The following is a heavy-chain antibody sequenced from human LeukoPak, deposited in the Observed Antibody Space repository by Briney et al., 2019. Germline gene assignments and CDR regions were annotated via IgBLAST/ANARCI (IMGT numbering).Heavy chain of an antibody. CDR3: AVGYCSGGSCYPLVAFDI. D-gene: IGHD2-15*01. J-gene: IGHJ3*02. CDR1: GGSISYYY. V-gene: IGHV4-4*07. Sequence: PSETLSLTCTVSGGSISYYYWNWIRQPAGKGLEWIGRIYTSGRTYYNPSLKSRVSMSVDTSKNQFSLKLSSVTAADTAVYYCAVGYCSGGSCYPLVAFDIWGQGTMVTVSS. CDR2: IYTSGRT.